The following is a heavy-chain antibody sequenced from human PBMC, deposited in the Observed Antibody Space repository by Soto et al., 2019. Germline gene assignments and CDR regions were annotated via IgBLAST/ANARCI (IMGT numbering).Heavy chain of an antibody. CDR2: IYYSGST. D-gene: IGHD3-16*02. V-gene: IGHV4-39*01. Sequence: SETLSLTCTVSGGSISSSSYYWGWIRQPPGKGLEWIGSIYYSGSTYYNPSLKSRVTISVDTSKNQFSLKLSSVTAADTAVYYCARQSRLSVYWFDPWGQGTLVTVSS. CDR3: ARQSRLSVYWFDP. CDR1: GGSISSSSYY. J-gene: IGHJ5*02.